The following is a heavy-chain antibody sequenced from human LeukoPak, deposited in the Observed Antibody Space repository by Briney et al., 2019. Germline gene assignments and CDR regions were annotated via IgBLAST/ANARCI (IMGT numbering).Heavy chain of an antibody. Sequence: ASVKVSRKASGYTFTSYYIHWVRQAPGQGLEWMGIIYPGGGSTNYAQNFQGRVTMTRDTSTSTVYMDLSSLTSDDTAVYYCARDLSTTMSSDYWGQGTLVTVSS. D-gene: IGHD3-10*02. J-gene: IGHJ4*02. V-gene: IGHV1-46*01. CDR2: IYPGGGST. CDR1: GYTFTSYY. CDR3: ARDLSTTMSSDY.